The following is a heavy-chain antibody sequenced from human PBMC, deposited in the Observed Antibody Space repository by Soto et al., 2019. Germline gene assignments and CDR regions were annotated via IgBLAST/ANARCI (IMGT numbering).Heavy chain of an antibody. CDR1: GFTFSSYA. D-gene: IGHD3-22*01. CDR2: ISYDGSNK. CDR3: AGDRMYYYDSSAHPGNWFDP. V-gene: IGHV3-30-3*01. Sequence: QVQLVESGGGVVQPGRSLRLSCAASGFTFSSYAMHWVRQAPGKGLEWVAVISYDGSNKYYADSVKGRFTISRDNSKNTLYLQMNGLRAEDTAVYYCAGDRMYYYDSSAHPGNWFDPWGQGTLVTVSS. J-gene: IGHJ5*02.